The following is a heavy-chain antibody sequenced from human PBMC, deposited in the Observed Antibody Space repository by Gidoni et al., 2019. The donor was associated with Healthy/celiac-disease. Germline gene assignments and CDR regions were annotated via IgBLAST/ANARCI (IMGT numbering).Heavy chain of an antibody. Sequence: QVQLQQWGAGLLQPSETLSLTCAVYGGSFSGYYWSWIRQPPGKGLEWIGEINHSGSTNYNPSLKSRVTISVDTSKNQFSLKLSSVTAADTAVYYCAREGITIFGVARRHGDFDYWGQGTLVTVSS. CDR2: INHSGST. CDR1: GGSFSGYY. V-gene: IGHV4-34*01. J-gene: IGHJ4*02. D-gene: IGHD3-3*01. CDR3: AREGITIFGVARRHGDFDY.